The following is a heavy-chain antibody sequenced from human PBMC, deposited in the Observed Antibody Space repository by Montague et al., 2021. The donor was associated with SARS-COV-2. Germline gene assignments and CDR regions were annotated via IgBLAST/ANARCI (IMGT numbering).Heavy chain of an antibody. D-gene: IGHD3-10*01. CDR2: IYYSGAT. CDR1: SGSIISSGYY. V-gene: IGHV4-39*02. CDR3: ARGMMRGVTTPFDY. Sequence: SETLSLTCSVSSGSIISSGYYWGWIRQPPGKELEWIGNIYYSGATYYSPSLQSRGTIAVDTSKNHLSLRLSSVTAADTAVYFCARGMMRGVTTPFDYWGQGSQVTVSS. J-gene: IGHJ4*02.